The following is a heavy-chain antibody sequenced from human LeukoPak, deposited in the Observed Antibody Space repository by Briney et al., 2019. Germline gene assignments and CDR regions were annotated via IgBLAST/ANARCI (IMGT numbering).Heavy chain of an antibody. CDR2: IYFSGGT. J-gene: IGHJ5*02. CDR3: ARETTDPHSWFDP. V-gene: IGHV4-34*01. CDR1: GGSFSGYY. D-gene: IGHD1-1*01. Sequence: SETLSLTCAVYGGSFSGYYWSWIRQPPGKGLEWIGSIYFSGGTYYNASLKSRVTISVDTSKNQFSLKLSSVTAADTAVYYCARETTDPHSWFDPWGQGTLVTVSS.